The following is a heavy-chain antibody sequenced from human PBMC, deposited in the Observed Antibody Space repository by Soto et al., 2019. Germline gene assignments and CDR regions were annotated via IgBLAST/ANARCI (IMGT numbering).Heavy chain of an antibody. V-gene: IGHV3-23*01. CDR1: GFTFSSYA. CDR3: GMGEWELYY. CDR2: ISGSGGST. D-gene: IGHD1-26*01. J-gene: IGHJ4*02. Sequence: EVQLLESGGGLVQPGGSLRLSCAASGFTFSSYAMSWVRQAPGKGLEWVSAISGSGGSTYYADSVKGRFTISRDNSKNSRFMVMSCGRAGDTAVYYGGMGEWELYYWGQGTLVTVSS.